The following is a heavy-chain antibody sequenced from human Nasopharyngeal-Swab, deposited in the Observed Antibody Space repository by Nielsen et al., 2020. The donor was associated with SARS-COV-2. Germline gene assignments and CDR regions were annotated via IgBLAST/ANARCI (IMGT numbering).Heavy chain of an antibody. D-gene: IGHD5-18*01. CDR1: GFSLGTSGVG. V-gene: IGHV2-5*02. J-gene: IGHJ4*02. CDR2: IYWDDDK. Sequence: SGPTLVKPTQTLTLTCTFSGFSLGTSGVGVGWIRQPPGKALEWLALIYWDDDKRYRPSLKSRLTITKDTSKNQVVLTMTNMDPVDTATYYCAHTRYIRLLGYWGQGTLVTVSS. CDR3: AHTRYIRLLGY.